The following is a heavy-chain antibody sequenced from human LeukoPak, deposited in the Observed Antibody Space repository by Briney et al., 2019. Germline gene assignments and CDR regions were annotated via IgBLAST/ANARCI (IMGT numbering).Heavy chain of an antibody. Sequence: PGGSLRLSCAASGFTFSSYAMSWVRQAPGKGLEWVSVISGSGSSTYYADSVKGRFTISRDNSKNTLYLQMNSLRAEDTAVYYCASLYSSSWSYYGMDVWGKGTTVTVSS. CDR2: ISGSGSST. CDR1: GFTFSSYA. CDR3: ASLYSSSWSYYGMDV. J-gene: IGHJ6*04. D-gene: IGHD6-13*01. V-gene: IGHV3-23*01.